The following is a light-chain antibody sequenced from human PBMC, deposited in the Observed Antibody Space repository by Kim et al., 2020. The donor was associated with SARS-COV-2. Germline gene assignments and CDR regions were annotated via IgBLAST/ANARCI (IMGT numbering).Light chain of an antibody. CDR1: LSDVGTFSL. J-gene: IGLJ3*02. Sequence: QSITISCSGTLSDVGTFSLISWYQQQPGKAPRLIIFDISQRPSGISGRFSGSKSGNTASLTISDLQPDDEADYFCCSFTMNVTWVFGGGTKLTVL. CDR2: DIS. V-gene: IGLV2-23*02. CDR3: CSFTMNVTWV.